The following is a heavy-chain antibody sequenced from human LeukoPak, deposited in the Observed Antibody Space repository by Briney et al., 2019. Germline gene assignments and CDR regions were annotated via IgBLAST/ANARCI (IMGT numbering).Heavy chain of an antibody. D-gene: IGHD5-24*01. CDR2: ISGSGGNT. CDR1: GFTFSSYA. J-gene: IGHJ3*02. V-gene: IGHV3-23*01. Sequence: PGGSLRLSCAASGFTFSSYAMSWVRQAPGKGLEWVSAISGSGGNTYYADSVKGRFTITRDNSKNTLYLQKNSLRAEDTAVYYCAKVRVERWLQFAFDIWGQGTMVTVSS. CDR3: AKVRVERWLQFAFDI.